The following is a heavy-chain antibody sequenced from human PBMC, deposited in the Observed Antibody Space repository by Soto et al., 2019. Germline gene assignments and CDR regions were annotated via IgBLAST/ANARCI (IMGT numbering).Heavy chain of an antibody. CDR3: ARGERQQQRDY. D-gene: IGHD6-13*01. J-gene: IGHJ4*02. CDR1: GGSMSSRKYC. V-gene: IGHV4-39*07. CDR2: VYHSGNT. Sequence: SETLSLTCTVSGGSMSSRKYCWGLIRQPPGKGLEWIGEVYHSGNTNYNPSLKSRVIISVDKSKNQFSLKLSSVTDADTAMYYCARGERQQQRDYWGQGTLVTVSS.